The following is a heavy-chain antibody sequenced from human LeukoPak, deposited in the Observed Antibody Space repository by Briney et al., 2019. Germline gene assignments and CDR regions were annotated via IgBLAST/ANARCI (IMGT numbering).Heavy chain of an antibody. CDR1: GYSFTSYW. J-gene: IGHJ6*03. D-gene: IGHD2-2*01. V-gene: IGHV5-51*01. CDR3: ARAKILGYCSSTSCPPYYYYMDV. CDR2: IYPGDSDT. Sequence: GESLKISCKGSGYSFTSYWIGWVRQMPGKGLEWMGIIYPGDSDTRYSPSFQGQVTISADKSISTAYLQWSSLKASDTAMYYCARAKILGYCSSTSCPPYYYYMDVWGKGTTVTVSS.